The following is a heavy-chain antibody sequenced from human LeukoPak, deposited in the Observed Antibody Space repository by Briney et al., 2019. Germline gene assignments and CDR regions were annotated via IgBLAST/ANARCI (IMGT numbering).Heavy chain of an antibody. D-gene: IGHD3-22*01. J-gene: IGHJ3*02. V-gene: IGHV1-69*13. Sequence: SVKVSCKASGGTFSSYAISWARQAPAQGLEWMGGIISIFGTANYAQKFQGRVTITADESTSTAYMELSSQRSEDTAVYYCARARKPTYYYDSSGSTIAFDIWGQGTMVTVSS. CDR3: ARARKPTYYYDSSGSTIAFDI. CDR2: IISIFGTA. CDR1: GGTFSSYA.